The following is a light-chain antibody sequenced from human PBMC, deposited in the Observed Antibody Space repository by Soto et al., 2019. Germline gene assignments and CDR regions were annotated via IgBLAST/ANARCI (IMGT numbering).Light chain of an antibody. CDR1: NIGSKS. CDR2: DNS. V-gene: IGLV3-21*02. Sequence: SYELTQPPSVSGAPGQTARITCGGDNIGSKSVHWYQQTPGQAPVLVVYDNSDRPSGIPERCSGSNSGHTATLTLSRVEAGDESGYYCQVWDSSIDQPEVFGTGTKLTVL. J-gene: IGLJ1*01. CDR3: QVWDSSIDQPEV.